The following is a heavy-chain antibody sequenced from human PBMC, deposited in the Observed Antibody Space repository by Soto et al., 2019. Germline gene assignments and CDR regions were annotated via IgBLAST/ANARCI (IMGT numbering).Heavy chain of an antibody. Sequence: QVQLQGSGPGLVKPSETLSLTCTVSGDSITSNNWWNWVRQPPGGGLEWIGETHPSGTTNYHPSLKSRVTISLDKSKNQVSLKLNSVTAADTAVYFCARVRAGCSSASCFLEDWGQVTLVTVSS. V-gene: IGHV4-4*02. CDR1: GDSITSNNW. D-gene: IGHD2-2*01. J-gene: IGHJ4*02. CDR3: ARVRAGCSSASCFLED. CDR2: THPSGTT.